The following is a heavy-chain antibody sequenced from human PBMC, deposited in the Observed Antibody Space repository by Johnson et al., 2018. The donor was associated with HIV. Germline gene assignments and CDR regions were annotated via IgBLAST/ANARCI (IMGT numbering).Heavy chain of an antibody. CDR2: ISGSGGST. CDR3: TAHYRNAFDI. J-gene: IGHJ3*02. D-gene: IGHD1-26*01. CDR1: GFIFSSYA. Sequence: VQLVESGGGLVQPGGSLRLSCAASGFIFSSYAMHWVRQAPGKGLECVSAISGSGGSTYYADSVKGRFTISRDNSKNTLFLQMNSLKTEDTALYYCTAHYRNAFDIWGQGTMVTVSS. V-gene: IGHV3-23*04.